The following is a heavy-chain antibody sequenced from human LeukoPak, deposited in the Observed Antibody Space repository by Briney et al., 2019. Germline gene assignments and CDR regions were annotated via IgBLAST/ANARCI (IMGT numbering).Heavy chain of an antibody. CDR1: GFTFDDYA. CDR3: AKDGAALYYYYYYGMDV. D-gene: IGHD1-26*01. CDR2: ISWNSGSI. V-gene: IGHV3-9*01. Sequence: GGSLRLSCAASGFTFDDYAMHWVRQAPGKGLEWVSGISWNSGSIGYADSVKGRFTISRDNAKNSLYLQMNSLRAEDTALYYCAKDGAALYYYYYYGMDVWGQGTTVTVSS. J-gene: IGHJ6*02.